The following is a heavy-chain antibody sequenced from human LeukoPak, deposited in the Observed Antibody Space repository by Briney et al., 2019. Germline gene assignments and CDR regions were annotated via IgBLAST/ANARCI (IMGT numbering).Heavy chain of an antibody. D-gene: IGHD1-1*01. CDR2: INPNSGGT. CDR1: GYTFTGYY. CDR3: ARGPRNPGTSYYYYMDV. Sequence: ASVKVSCKASGYTFTGYYMHWVRQAPGQGLEWMGWINPNSGGTNYAQKFQGWVTMTRDTSISTAYMELSRLRSEDTAVYYCARGPRNPGTSYYYYMDVWGKGTTVTVSS. V-gene: IGHV1-2*04. J-gene: IGHJ6*03.